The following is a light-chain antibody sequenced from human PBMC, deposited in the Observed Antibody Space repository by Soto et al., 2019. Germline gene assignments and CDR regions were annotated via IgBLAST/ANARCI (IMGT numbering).Light chain of an antibody. CDR3: SSYTTSSALV. V-gene: IGLV2-14*01. CDR1: SSDVGGYDY. Sequence: QSALTQSASVSGSPGQSITIPCTVTSSDVGGYDYVSWYQQHPGKVPKLIIYEVIKRPSGVSHRFSGSKSGNTASLTISGLQTEDEADYYCSSYTTSSALVFGGGTKVTVL. CDR2: EVI. J-gene: IGLJ2*01.